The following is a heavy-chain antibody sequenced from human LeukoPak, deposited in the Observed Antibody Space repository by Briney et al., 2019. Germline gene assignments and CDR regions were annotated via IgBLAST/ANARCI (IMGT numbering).Heavy chain of an antibody. V-gene: IGHV4-4*07. J-gene: IGHJ4*02. Sequence: SETLSLTCTVSGGSFSTYYWSWIRQPAGKGLEWIGHIYTSGTTNYNPSLKSRVTMSIDTSKNQFSLKLSSVTAADTAIYYCARDAKYYYGSRTYFFFEYWGQGTLLSVSS. CDR1: GGSFSTYY. CDR2: IYTSGTT. D-gene: IGHD3-10*01. CDR3: ARDAKYYYGSRTYFFFEY.